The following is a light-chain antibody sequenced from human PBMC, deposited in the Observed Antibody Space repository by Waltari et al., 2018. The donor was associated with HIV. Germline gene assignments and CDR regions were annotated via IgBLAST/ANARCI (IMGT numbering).Light chain of an antibody. Sequence: QSALTQPASVSGSPGQSITISCTGTSSDVGGYNYVSWYQQHPGKAPKLMIYDVSNRPSGFSNRSSGSKSGNTASLTISGLQAEDEADYYCSSYTSSSTLVVFGGGTKLTVL. V-gene: IGLV2-14*03. J-gene: IGLJ2*01. CDR1: SSDVGGYNY. CDR3: SSYTSSSTLVV. CDR2: DVS.